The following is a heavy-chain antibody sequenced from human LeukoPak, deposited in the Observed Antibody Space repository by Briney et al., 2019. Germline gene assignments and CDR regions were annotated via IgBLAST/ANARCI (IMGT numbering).Heavy chain of an antibody. J-gene: IGHJ4*02. CDR2: ISGSGGSGGRT. CDR1: GYTFKGYG. Sequence: GGSLRLSCEASGYTFKGYGLTWVRQAPGKGLEWVSGISGSGGSGGRTYYADSVRGRFTISRDSSEKTLYLQMNSLRDEDTAVYYCAREKQSGGTPFDYWGQGSLVTVSS. CDR3: AREKQSGGTPFDY. D-gene: IGHD1-26*01. V-gene: IGHV3-23*01.